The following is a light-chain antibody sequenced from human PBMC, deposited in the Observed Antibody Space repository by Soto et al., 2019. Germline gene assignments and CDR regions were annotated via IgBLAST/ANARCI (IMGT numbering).Light chain of an antibody. V-gene: IGLV2-14*01. CDR2: DVN. CDR1: TKGVCTYDF. J-gene: IGLJ1*01. CDR3: CSFSTSVTHV. Sequence: VLTQPASLSGVPGQAIPISLPRNTKGVCTYDFVSWHQQHPGKAPKLIIYDVNNRPSGVSSRFSGSKSGNTASLTISGLQAEDEADYYCCSFSTSVTHVFGTGTKVTVL.